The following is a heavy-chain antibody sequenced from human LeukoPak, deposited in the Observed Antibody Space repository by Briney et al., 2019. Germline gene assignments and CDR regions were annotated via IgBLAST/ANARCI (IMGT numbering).Heavy chain of an antibody. D-gene: IGHD4-23*01. V-gene: IGHV4-61*02. J-gene: IGHJ4*02. CDR3: ARGSTVVTPFYFDY. CDR1: GGSISSGSYY. Sequence: SETLSLTCTVSGGSISSGSYYWSWIRQPAGKGLEWIGRIYPSGSTNYNPSLKSRVTISVDTSKNQFSLKLSSVTAADTAVYYCARGSTVVTPFYFDYWGQGILVTVSS. CDR2: IYPSGST.